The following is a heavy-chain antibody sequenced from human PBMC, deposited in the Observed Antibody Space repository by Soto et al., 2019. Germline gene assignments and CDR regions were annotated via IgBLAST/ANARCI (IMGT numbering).Heavy chain of an antibody. Sequence: QVQLVESGGGLVKPGGSLRLSCAASGFTFSDYYMSWIRQAPGKGLKWVSYISSSSSYTNYADSVKGRFTISRDNAKNSLYLQMNSLRAEDTAVYYCAREAYYYDSSGYPSHFDYWGQGTLVTVSS. V-gene: IGHV3-11*06. CDR2: ISSSSSYT. CDR3: AREAYYYDSSGYPSHFDY. D-gene: IGHD3-22*01. CDR1: GFTFSDYY. J-gene: IGHJ4*02.